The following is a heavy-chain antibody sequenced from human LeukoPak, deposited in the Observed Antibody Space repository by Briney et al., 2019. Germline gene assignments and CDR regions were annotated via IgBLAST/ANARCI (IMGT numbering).Heavy chain of an antibody. CDR2: IYYSGGT. D-gene: IGHD1-7*01. CDR3: ARVGTVLDGGY. V-gene: IGHV4-59*01. Sequence: SETLSLTCTVYGGSISSDYWSWIRQPPGKGLDWIGYIYYSGGTNYNPSLKSRVTISVDTSKKQFSLKLSSVTAADTAVYYCARVGTVLDGGYWGQGILVTVSS. J-gene: IGHJ4*02. CDR1: GGSISSDY.